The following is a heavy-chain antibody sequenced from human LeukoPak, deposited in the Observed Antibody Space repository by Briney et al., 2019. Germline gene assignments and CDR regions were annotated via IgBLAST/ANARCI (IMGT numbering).Heavy chain of an antibody. CDR3: ATPRFKSSGWHGLDAFDI. J-gene: IGHJ3*02. Sequence: GASVKVSCKASGYTFTTYGISWVRQAPGQGLEWMGWISAYNGNTNYAQKLQGRVTMTTDTSTSTAYMELRSLRSDDTAVYYCATPRFKSSGWHGLDAFDIWGQGTMVTVSS. CDR2: ISAYNGNT. V-gene: IGHV1-18*01. D-gene: IGHD6-19*01. CDR1: GYTFTTYG.